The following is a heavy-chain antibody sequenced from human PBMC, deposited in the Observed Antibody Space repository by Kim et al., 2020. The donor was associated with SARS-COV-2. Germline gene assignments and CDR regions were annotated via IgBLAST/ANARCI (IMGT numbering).Heavy chain of an antibody. V-gene: IGHV4-4*02. D-gene: IGHD6-13*01. CDR1: GGSISSSNW. CDR3: ARATEAAAGGYWFDP. CDR2: IYHSGST. Sequence: SETLSLTCAVSGGSISSSNWWSWVRQPPGKGLEWIGEIYHSGSTNYNPSLKSRVTISVDKSKNQFSLKLSSVTAADTAVYYCARATEAAAGGYWFDPWGQGTLVTVSS. J-gene: IGHJ5*02.